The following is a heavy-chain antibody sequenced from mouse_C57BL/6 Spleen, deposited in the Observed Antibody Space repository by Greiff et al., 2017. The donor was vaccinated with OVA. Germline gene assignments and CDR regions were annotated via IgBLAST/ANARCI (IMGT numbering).Heavy chain of an antibody. CDR3: ARSYDYGGAWFAY. CDR2: ISNGGGST. D-gene: IGHD2-4*01. J-gene: IGHJ3*01. Sequence: EVKLVESGGGLVQPGGSLKLSCAASGFTFSDYYMYWVRQTPEKRLEWVAYISNGGGSTYYPDTVKGRFTISRDNAKNTLYLQMSRLKSEDTAMYYCARSYDYGGAWFAYWGQGTLVTVSA. V-gene: IGHV5-12*01. CDR1: GFTFSDYY.